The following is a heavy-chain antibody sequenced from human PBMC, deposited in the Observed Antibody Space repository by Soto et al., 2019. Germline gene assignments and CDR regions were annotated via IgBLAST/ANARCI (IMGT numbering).Heavy chain of an antibody. CDR3: ARGPLGHTPDAFDI. J-gene: IGHJ3*02. V-gene: IGHV6-1*01. Sequence: QSQTLSLTCAISGDSVSSNSAAWNWIRQSPSRGLEWLGRTYYRSKWYNDYALSVKSRITINPGTSKNQFSLQLNSVTPEDTAVYYCARGPLGHTPDAFDIWGQGTMVTVSS. CDR2: TYYRSKWYN. CDR1: GDSVSSNSAA.